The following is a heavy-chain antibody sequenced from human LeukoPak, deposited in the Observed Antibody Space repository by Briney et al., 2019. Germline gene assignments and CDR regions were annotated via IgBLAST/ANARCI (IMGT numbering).Heavy chain of an antibody. CDR1: GGSISSGDYY. Sequence: SETLSLTCTVSGGSISSGDYYWRWIRQPPGGGLGWIGDIYYSGSTYYNPSLKSRVTISVDTSKNQFSLKLSSVTAADTAVYYCARGTYRYGPTHLFDYWGQGTLVTVSS. J-gene: IGHJ4*02. CDR2: IYYSGST. V-gene: IGHV4-30-4*01. D-gene: IGHD5-18*01. CDR3: ARGTYRYGPTHLFDY.